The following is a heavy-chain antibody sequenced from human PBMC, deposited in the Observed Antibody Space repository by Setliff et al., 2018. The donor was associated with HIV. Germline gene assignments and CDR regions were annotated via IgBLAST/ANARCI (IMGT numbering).Heavy chain of an antibody. CDR1: GHSLTELS. CDR2: FDPENEKT. D-gene: IGHD6-25*01. J-gene: IGHJ5*02. CDR3: APVSSGWFDP. V-gene: IGHV1-24*01. Sequence: ASVKVSCKISGHSLTELSMHWVRQAPGKGLEWMGGFDPENEKTIHAQKFQGRVTMTEDTSTDTAYMELTSLRSEDTAMYYCAPVSSGWFDPWGQGTLVTVSS.